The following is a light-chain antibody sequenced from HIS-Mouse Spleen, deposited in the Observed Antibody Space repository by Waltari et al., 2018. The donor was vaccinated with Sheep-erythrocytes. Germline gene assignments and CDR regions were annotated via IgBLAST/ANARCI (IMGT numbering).Light chain of an antibody. CDR2: EDS. J-gene: IGLJ1*01. V-gene: IGLV3-10*01. Sequence: SYELTQPPSVSVSPGQTARITCSGDALPKKYAHWYQQKSGQAPVLVIYEDSKRPSGIPGRFSGSSSGTMATLTISGAQVEDEADYYCYSTDSSGNHRVFGTGTKVTVL. CDR1: ALPKKY. CDR3: YSTDSSGNHRV.